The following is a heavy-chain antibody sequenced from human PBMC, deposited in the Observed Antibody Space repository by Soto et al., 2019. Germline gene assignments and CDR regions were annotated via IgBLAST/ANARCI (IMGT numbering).Heavy chain of an antibody. CDR3: AGSRSWQPPNYGDYVSDLHY. V-gene: IGHV4-59*01. CDR2: IYYSGST. CDR1: GGSISSYY. J-gene: IGHJ4*02. Sequence: QVQLQESGPGLVKPSETLSLTCTVSGGSISSYYWSWIRQPPGKGLEWIGYIYYSGSTNYNPSLKSRVTISVDTSKNQFSLKLSSVTAADTAVYYCAGSRSWQPPNYGDYVSDLHYWGQGTLVTVSS. D-gene: IGHD4-17*01.